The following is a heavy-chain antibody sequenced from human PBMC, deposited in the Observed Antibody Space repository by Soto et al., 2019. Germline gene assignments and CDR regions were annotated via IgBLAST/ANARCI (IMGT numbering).Heavy chain of an antibody. CDR2: ISGSGVYT. D-gene: IGHD3-22*01. J-gene: IGHJ4*02. V-gene: IGHV3-21*02. CDR3: GRDIWGDSSGYYLRTAVDY. CDR1: GFTFNNYN. Sequence: EVQLVESGGGLVKPGGSLRLSCAASGFTFNNYNINWVRQAPGTGLEWVSFISGSGVYTYYADSLKGRFTISRDNAQNAVYLQMNRLRAEDPAMYYCGRDIWGDSSGYYLRTAVDYRGQGTLVNVAS.